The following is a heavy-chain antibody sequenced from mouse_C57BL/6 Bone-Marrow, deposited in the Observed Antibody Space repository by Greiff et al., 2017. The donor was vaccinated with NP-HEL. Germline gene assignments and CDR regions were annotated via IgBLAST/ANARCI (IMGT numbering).Heavy chain of an antibody. D-gene: IGHD2-4*01. CDR3: ASYDYRVDY. V-gene: IGHV1-50*01. CDR2: IDPSDSYT. CDR1: GYTFTSYW. Sequence: VQLQQPGAELVKPGASVKLSCKASGYTFTSYWMQWVKQRPGQGLEWIGEIDPSDSYTNYNQKFKGKATLTVDTSSSTAYMQLSSLTSEDSAVYYCASYDYRVDYWGQGTTLTVSS. J-gene: IGHJ2*01.